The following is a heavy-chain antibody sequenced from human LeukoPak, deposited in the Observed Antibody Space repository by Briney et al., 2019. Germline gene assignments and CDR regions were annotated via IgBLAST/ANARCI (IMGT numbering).Heavy chain of an antibody. CDR3: ARGSSSSRLFDY. D-gene: IGHD6-6*01. CDR1: GFTFSSYA. Sequence: QTGGSLRLSCAASGFTFSSYAMSWVRQAPGKGLEWVSAISGSGGSTYYADSVKGRFTISRDNSKNTLYLQMNSLRAEDTAVYYCARGSSSSRLFDYWGQGTLVTVSS. V-gene: IGHV3-23*01. J-gene: IGHJ4*02. CDR2: ISGSGGST.